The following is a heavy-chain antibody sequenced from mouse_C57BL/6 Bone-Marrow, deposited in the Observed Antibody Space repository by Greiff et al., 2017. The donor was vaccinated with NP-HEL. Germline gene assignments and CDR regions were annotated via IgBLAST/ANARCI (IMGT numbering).Heavy chain of an antibody. CDR3: ASPYDYDVAWFAY. CDR2: ISSGGSYN. Sequence: EVKLVESGGDLVKPGGSLKLSCAASGFTFSSYGLSWVRQTPDKRLEWVATISSGGSYNYYPDSVKGRFTISRDNAKNTLYLQMSSLKSEDTAMYYCASPYDYDVAWFAYWGQGTLVTVSA. D-gene: IGHD2-4*01. CDR1: GFTFSSYG. V-gene: IGHV5-6*01. J-gene: IGHJ3*01.